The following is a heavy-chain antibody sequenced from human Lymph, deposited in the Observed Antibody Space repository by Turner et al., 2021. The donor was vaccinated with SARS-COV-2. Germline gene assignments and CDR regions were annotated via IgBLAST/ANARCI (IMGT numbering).Heavy chain of an antibody. CDR2: ISYDGSNK. Sequence: QVQLVASGGGVVQPVRSLMLSCAASGFTFSTYAIHWVRQAASKGLEWVAVISYDGSNKYYAVSVKGRFTISRDNSKNTLYLQMNSLRAEDTAVYYCARYGSGGYFYYGLDVWGQGTTVTVSS. CDR1: GFTFSTYA. CDR3: ARYGSGGYFYYGLDV. J-gene: IGHJ6*02. V-gene: IGHV3-30*04. D-gene: IGHD3-10*01.